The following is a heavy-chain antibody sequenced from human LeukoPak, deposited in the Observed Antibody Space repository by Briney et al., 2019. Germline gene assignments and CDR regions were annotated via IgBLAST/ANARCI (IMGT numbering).Heavy chain of an antibody. J-gene: IGHJ4*02. Sequence: ASVKVSCKASGYTFSDHYMHWVRQAPGQGLKWVGWINPDSGGTRYAQNFQGRVTMTRDTSIRTAYMELSRLTSDDTAIYYCAKDLGGGSYQPSDYWGQGTLVTVSS. D-gene: IGHD1-26*01. CDR1: GYTFSDHY. V-gene: IGHV1-2*02. CDR3: AKDLGGGSYQPSDY. CDR2: INPDSGGT.